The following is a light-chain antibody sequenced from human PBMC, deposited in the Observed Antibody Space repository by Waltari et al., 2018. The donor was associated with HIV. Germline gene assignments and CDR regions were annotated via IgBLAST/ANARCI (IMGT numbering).Light chain of an antibody. CDR2: DAS. CDR3: QQRSNWPRMYT. J-gene: IGKJ2*01. CDR1: QSVSSN. Sequence: EIVLTQSPATLSLSPGERATLPCRASQSVSSNLAWYQQKPGQAPRLLIYDASNRATGIPGRFSGSGSGTDFTLTITSLEPEDFAVYYCQQRSNWPRMYTFGQGTKLEIK. V-gene: IGKV3-11*01.